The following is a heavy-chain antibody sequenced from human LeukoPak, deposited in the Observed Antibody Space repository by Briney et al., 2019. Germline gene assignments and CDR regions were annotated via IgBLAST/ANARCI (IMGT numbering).Heavy chain of an antibody. Sequence: GGSLRLSCAASGFTFSSYAMSWVRQAPGKGVEWVSAISGSGGSTYYADSVKGRFTISRDNSKNTLYLQMNSLRAEDAAVYYCAKDPYRSGYRSVWRYLQHWGQGTLVTVSS. D-gene: IGHD3-22*01. CDR2: ISGSGGST. V-gene: IGHV3-23*01. J-gene: IGHJ1*01. CDR1: GFTFSSYA. CDR3: AKDPYRSGYRSVWRYLQH.